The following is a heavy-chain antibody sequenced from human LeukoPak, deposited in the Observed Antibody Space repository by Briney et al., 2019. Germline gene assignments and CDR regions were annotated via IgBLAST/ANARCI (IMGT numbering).Heavy chain of an antibody. CDR1: GYTFTSYG. D-gene: IGHD1-26*01. J-gene: IGHJ5*02. CDR3: ARAYSGSYFSWFDP. CDR2: ISAYNGNT. V-gene: IGHV1-18*01. Sequence: ASVRVSCKASGYTFTSYGISWVRQAPGQGLEWMGWISAYNGNTNYAQKLQGRVTMTTDTSTSTAYMELRSLRSDDTAVYYCARAYSGSYFSWFDPWGQGTLVTVSS.